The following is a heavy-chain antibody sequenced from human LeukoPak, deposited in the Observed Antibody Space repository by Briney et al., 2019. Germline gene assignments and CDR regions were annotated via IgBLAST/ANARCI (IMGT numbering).Heavy chain of an antibody. CDR1: GFTFSSYA. CDR2: MSYDGSNK. Sequence: GGSLRLSCAASGFTFSSYAMHWVRQAPGKGLEWVAVMSYDGSNKYYADSVKGRFTISRDNSKNTLYLQMNSLRAEDTAVYYCARDRGFDVVVPAALDYWGQGTLVTVSS. CDR3: ARDRGFDVVVPAALDY. J-gene: IGHJ4*02. D-gene: IGHD2-2*01. V-gene: IGHV3-30-3*01.